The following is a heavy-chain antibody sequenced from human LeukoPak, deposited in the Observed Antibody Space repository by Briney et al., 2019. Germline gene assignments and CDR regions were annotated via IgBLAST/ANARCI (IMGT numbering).Heavy chain of an antibody. J-gene: IGHJ3*02. D-gene: IGHD3-22*01. CDR1: GFTFSSYG. Sequence: GGSLRLSCAASGFTFSSYGMHWVRQAPGKGLEWVAVIWYDGSNKYYADSVKGRFTISRDNSKNTLYLQMNRLRAEDTAVYYCARDLEDSSPFGAFDMWGQGTMVTVSS. CDR3: ARDLEDSSPFGAFDM. V-gene: IGHV3-33*01. CDR2: IWYDGSNK.